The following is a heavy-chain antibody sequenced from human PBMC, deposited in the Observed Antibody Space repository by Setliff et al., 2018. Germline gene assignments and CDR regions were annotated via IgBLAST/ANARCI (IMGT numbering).Heavy chain of an antibody. CDR2: VYYSGDT. Sequence: SETLSLTCAVYGGSFSGYYWSWIRQPPGKGLEWIGRVYYSGDTYYIPSLLSRVTISVDTSKNQFSLKLSSVTAADTSVYFCARHRPNLPFDAWGQGALVTVSS. CDR3: ARHRPNLPFDA. J-gene: IGHJ4*02. D-gene: IGHD7-27*01. V-gene: IGHV4-34*01. CDR1: GGSFSGYY.